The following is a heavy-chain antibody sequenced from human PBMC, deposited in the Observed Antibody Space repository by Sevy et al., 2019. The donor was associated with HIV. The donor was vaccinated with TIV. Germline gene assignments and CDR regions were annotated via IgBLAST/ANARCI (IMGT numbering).Heavy chain of an antibody. J-gene: IGHJ3*02. CDR1: GFTFSSYE. V-gene: IGHV3-13*01. D-gene: IGHD6-6*01. CDR2: IGIAGDT. Sequence: GGSLRLSCAASGFTFSSYELHWVRQLRGGGLEWVSAIGIAGDTFYEDSVRGRFTISRENARNSLHLQMNSLRAGDSATYYCAREGLSSSPDGFDIWGQGTMVTVSS. CDR3: AREGLSSSPDGFDI.